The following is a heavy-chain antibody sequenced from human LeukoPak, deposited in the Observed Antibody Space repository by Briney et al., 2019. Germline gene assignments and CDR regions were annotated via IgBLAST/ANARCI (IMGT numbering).Heavy chain of an antibody. CDR2: ISSSSSSYI. CDR3: ARERRYCSSTSCYVY. D-gene: IGHD2-2*01. CDR1: GFTFSSYS. V-gene: IGHV3-21*01. Sequence: GGSLRLSCAASGFTFSSYSMNWVRQAPGKGLEWVSSISSSSSSYIYYADSVKGRFTISRDNAKNSLYLQMNSLRAEDTAVYYCARERRYCSSTSCYVYWGQGTLVTVSS. J-gene: IGHJ4*02.